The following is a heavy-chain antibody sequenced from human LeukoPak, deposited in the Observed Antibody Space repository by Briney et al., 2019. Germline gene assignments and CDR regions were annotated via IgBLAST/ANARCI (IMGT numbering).Heavy chain of an antibody. Sequence: ASVKVSCKVSGYTLTELSMHWVRQAPGKGLEWMGGFDPEDGETIYAQKFQGRVTMTEDTSTDTAYMELSSLRSEDTAVYYCARRLVLGRTIFGVASCYYFDYWGQGTLVTVSS. CDR1: GYTLTELS. J-gene: IGHJ4*02. D-gene: IGHD3-3*01. CDR3: ARRLVLGRTIFGVASCYYFDY. V-gene: IGHV1-24*01. CDR2: FDPEDGET.